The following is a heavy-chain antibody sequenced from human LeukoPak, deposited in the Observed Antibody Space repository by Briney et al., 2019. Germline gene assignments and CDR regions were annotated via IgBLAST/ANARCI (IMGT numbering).Heavy chain of an antibody. J-gene: IGHJ4*02. CDR3: AKGRKEYSSSPDCDY. D-gene: IGHD6-6*01. CDR2: ISSSSKYI. V-gene: IGHV3-21*01. Sequence: GGSLRLSCAASEFTFSSYNMNWVRQAPGKGLEWVSSISSSSKYIYYADSVKGRFTISRDNAKNSLYLQMNSLRAEDTAAYYCAKGRKEYSSSPDCDYWGQGTLVTVSS. CDR1: EFTFSSYN.